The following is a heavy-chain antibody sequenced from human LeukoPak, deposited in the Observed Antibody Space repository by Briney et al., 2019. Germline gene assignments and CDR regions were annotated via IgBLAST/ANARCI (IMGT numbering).Heavy chain of an antibody. V-gene: IGHV3-9*01. CDR2: ISWNSGNI. CDR1: GFTFDDYA. CDR3: ARGQGGYCSGGSCYPPGY. J-gene: IGHJ4*02. Sequence: PGRSLRLSCAASGFTFDDYAMRWVRQAPGKGLEWVSGISWNSGNIGYADSVKGRFTISRDNAKNSLYLQMNSLRAEDTALYYCARGQGGYCSGGSCYPPGYWGQGTLVTVSS. D-gene: IGHD2-15*01.